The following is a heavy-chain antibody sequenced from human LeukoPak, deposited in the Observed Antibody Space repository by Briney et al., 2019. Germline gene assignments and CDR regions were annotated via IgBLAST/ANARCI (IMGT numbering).Heavy chain of an antibody. J-gene: IGHJ4*02. Sequence: ASVKVSCKASGYTFTSYDINWVRQATGQGLEWMGWMNPNSGNTGYAQKFQGRVTITRNTSISTAYMELSSLRSEDTAVYYCARGDLRIAAAGTDYWGQGTLVTVSS. CDR3: ARGDLRIAAAGTDY. CDR1: GYTFTSYD. CDR2: MNPNSGNT. D-gene: IGHD6-13*01. V-gene: IGHV1-8*03.